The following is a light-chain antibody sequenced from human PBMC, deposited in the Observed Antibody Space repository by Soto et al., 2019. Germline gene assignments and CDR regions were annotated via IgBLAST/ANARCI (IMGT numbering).Light chain of an antibody. Sequence: QSVLTQPASVSGSPGQSITISCTGTSSDVGAYNYVSWYQQHPGKAPKLMIYEVSNRPSGVSNRFSGSKSGNTASLIISGLQAGDEADYYCTSYTTSSSLAFGGGTQLTVL. V-gene: IGLV2-14*01. J-gene: IGLJ2*01. CDR1: SSDVGAYNY. CDR3: TSYTTSSSLA. CDR2: EVS.